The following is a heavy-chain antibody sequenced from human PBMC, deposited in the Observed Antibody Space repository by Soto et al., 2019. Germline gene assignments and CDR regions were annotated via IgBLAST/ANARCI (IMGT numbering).Heavy chain of an antibody. CDR3: ARDRGDRITTAGSVDY. CDR1: GFTFSSYA. V-gene: IGHV3-30-3*01. CDR2: ISYDGSNK. J-gene: IGHJ4*02. D-gene: IGHD6-13*01. Sequence: SLRLSCAASGFTFSSYAMHWVRQAPGKGLEWVAVISYDGSNKYYADSVKGRFTISRDNSKNTLYLQMNSLRAEDTAVYYCARDRGDRITTAGSVDYWGQGTLVTVSS.